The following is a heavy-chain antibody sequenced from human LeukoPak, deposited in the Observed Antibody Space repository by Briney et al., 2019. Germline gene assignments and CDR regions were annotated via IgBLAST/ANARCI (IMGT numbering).Heavy chain of an antibody. V-gene: IGHV3-9*01. Sequence: PGRSLRLSCAASGFTFDDYAMHWVRQAPGKGLEWVSGISWNSGSIGYADSVKGRFTISRDNSKNTLYLQMNSLRAEDTAVYYCAKEEYYTGYYFDYWGQGTLVTVSS. CDR1: GFTFDDYA. J-gene: IGHJ4*02. CDR2: ISWNSGSI. CDR3: AKEEYYTGYYFDY. D-gene: IGHD2/OR15-2a*01.